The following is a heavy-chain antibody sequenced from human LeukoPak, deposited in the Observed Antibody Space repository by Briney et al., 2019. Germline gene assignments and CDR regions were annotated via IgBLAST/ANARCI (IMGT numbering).Heavy chain of an antibody. CDR3: ARDRLLAARDFDY. V-gene: IGHV3-48*03. D-gene: IGHD6-6*01. J-gene: IGHJ4*02. CDR1: GFTFSSYE. CDR2: ISSSGSTI. Sequence: PGGSLRLSCAASGFTFSSYEMNWVRQAPGRGLEWVSYISSSGSTIYYADSVKGRFTISRDNAKNSLYLQMNSLRAEDTAVYYCARDRLLAARDFDYWGQGTLVTVSS.